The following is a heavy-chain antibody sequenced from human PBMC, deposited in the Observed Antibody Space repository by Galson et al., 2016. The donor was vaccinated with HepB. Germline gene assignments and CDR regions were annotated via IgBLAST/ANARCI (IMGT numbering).Heavy chain of an antibody. J-gene: IGHJ3*02. CDR1: GFTVSTNF. CDR2: IYNVGST. CDR3: ARGGGPITMVVVAGDAFDI. Sequence: SLRLSCAASGFTVSTNFMSWVRQAPGKGLEWVSVIYNVGSTYYADSVKGRFTISRDNSKNTVHLQMNSLRAEDTAVYYCARGGGPITMVVVAGDAFDIWGQGTLVTVSS. V-gene: IGHV3-53*01. D-gene: IGHD3-22*01.